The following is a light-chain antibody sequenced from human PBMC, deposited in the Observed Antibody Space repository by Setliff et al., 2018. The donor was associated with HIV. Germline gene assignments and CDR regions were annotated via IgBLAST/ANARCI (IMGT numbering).Light chain of an antibody. Sequence: SYELTKPPSVSVAPGKTARITCGGNKIGSKSVHWYQQKPGQAPVLVVYDDNDRPSGIPERFSGSNSGNTATLTISRVEAGDEADYYCQVWDSSSDHHVFGTGTKVTVL. CDR1: KIGSKS. CDR2: DDN. V-gene: IGLV3-21*03. CDR3: QVWDSSSDHHV. J-gene: IGLJ1*01.